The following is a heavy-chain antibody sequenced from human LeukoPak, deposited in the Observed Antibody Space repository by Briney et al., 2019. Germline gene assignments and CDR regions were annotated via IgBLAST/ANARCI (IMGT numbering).Heavy chain of an antibody. V-gene: IGHV4-59*08. Sequence: PSETLSLTCTVSGGSISSYYWSWIRQPPGKGLEWIGYIYYSGSTNYNPSLKSRVTISVDTSKNQFSLKLSSVTAADTAVYYCARLPTPAAEFYYYYYGMDVWGQGTTVTVSS. CDR3: ARLPTPAAEFYYYYYGMDV. CDR1: GGSISSYY. J-gene: IGHJ6*02. CDR2: IYYSGST. D-gene: IGHD2-2*01.